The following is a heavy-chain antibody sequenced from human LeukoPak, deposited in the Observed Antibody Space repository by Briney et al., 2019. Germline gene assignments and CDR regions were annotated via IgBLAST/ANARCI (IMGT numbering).Heavy chain of an antibody. CDR3: AITRYCSGGSCYYLAFDY. CDR1: GGSFSGYY. CDR2: INHSGST. D-gene: IGHD2-15*01. V-gene: IGHV4-34*01. J-gene: IGHJ4*02. Sequence: SETLSLTCAVYGGSFSGYYWSWIRQPPGKGLEWIGEINHSGSTNYNPSLKSRVTISVDTSKNQFSLKLSSVTAADTAVYYCAITRYCSGGSCYYLAFDYWGQGTLVTVSS.